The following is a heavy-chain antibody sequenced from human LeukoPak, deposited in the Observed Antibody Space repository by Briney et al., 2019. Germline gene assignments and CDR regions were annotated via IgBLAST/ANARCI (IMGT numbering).Heavy chain of an antibody. V-gene: IGHV3-21*01. J-gene: IGHJ4*02. CDR3: ARGGALTDLDY. D-gene: IGHD1-26*01. CDR1: GFTFSSYS. CDR2: ISSSSSYI. Sequence: NPGGSLRLSCATSGFTFSSYSMHWVRQAPGKGLEWVSSISSSSSYIYYADSVKGRFTISRDNAKNTLYLQMNSLRAEDTAVYYCARGGALTDLDYWGQGTLVTVSS.